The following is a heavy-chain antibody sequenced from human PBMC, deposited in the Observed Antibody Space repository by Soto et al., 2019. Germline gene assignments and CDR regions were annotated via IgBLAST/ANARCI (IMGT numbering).Heavy chain of an antibody. CDR3: ARAVDTERNYYYYYYMDV. CDR2: IYYSGST. Sequence: ASETLSLTCTVSGGSISSYYWSWIRQPPGKGLEWIGYIYYSGSTNYNPSLKSRVTISVDTSKNQFSLKLSSVTAADTAVYYCARAVDTERNYYYYYYMDVWGKGTTVTVSS. CDR1: GGSISSYY. D-gene: IGHD5-18*01. J-gene: IGHJ6*03. V-gene: IGHV4-59*01.